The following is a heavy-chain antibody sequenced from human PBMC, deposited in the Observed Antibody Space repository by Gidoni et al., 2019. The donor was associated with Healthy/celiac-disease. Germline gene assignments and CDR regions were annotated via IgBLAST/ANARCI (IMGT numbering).Heavy chain of an antibody. CDR3: ARHEGGPYYDILTGYVDNGMDV. D-gene: IGHD3-9*01. Sequence: EVQLVQSGAEVKKPGESLKISCKGSGYSFTSYWIGWVRQMPGKGLEWMGIIYPGDSDTRYSPSFQGQVTISADKSISTAYLQWSSLKASDTAMYYCARHEGGPYYDILTGYVDNGMDVWGQGTTVTVSS. J-gene: IGHJ6*02. CDR2: IYPGDSDT. CDR1: GYSFTSYW. V-gene: IGHV5-51*01.